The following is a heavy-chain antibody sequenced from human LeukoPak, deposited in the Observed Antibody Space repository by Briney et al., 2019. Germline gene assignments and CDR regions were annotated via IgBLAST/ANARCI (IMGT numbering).Heavy chain of an antibody. J-gene: IGHJ4*02. CDR3: ARDPDYGDPY. CDR1: GFTLTDHY. D-gene: IGHD4-17*01. CDR2: ITSSGTTR. Sequence: GGSLRLSCTVSGFTLTDHYMSWFRQSPGRGLEWISWITSSGTTRDYADSVKGRFTISRDNTKNSVYLQMTSLRPDDTAVYYCARDPDYGDPYWGQGTPVTVSS. V-gene: IGHV3-11*01.